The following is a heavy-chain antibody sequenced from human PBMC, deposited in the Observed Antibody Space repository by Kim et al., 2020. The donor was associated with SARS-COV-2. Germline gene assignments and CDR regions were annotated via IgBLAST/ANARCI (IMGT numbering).Heavy chain of an antibody. V-gene: IGHV4-31*03. J-gene: IGHJ4*02. Sequence: SETLSLTCSVSGGSIRSGGKFWTWIRQHPAKGLEWIGYISYSGNSHYSPSLRSRVSIPLQTSENQFSLELTPVTAADTAVYYCARGQPLDYWGQGILVTVSS. D-gene: IGHD2-2*01. CDR2: ISYSGNS. CDR3: ARGQPLDY. CDR1: GGSIRSGGKF.